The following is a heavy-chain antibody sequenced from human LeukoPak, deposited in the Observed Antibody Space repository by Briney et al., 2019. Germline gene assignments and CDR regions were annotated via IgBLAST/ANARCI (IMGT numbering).Heavy chain of an antibody. J-gene: IGHJ5*02. V-gene: IGHV4-59*08. CDR1: GGSISSYY. CDR3: ARRKSEMTYSSSWRVPYNWFDP. Sequence: SETLSLTCTVSGGSISSYYWSWIRQPPGKGLEWIGYIYYSGSTNYNPSLKSRVTISVDTSKNQFSLKLSSVTAADTAVYYCARRKSEMTYSSSWRVPYNWFDPWGQGTLVTVSS. D-gene: IGHD6-13*01. CDR2: IYYSGST.